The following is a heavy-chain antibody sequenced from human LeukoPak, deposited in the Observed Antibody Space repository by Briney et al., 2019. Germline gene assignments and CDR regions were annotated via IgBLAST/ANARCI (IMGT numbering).Heavy chain of an antibody. CDR1: GGSISSSSYY. J-gene: IGHJ6*02. CDR2: IYYSGST. V-gene: IGHV4-39*01. D-gene: IGHD3-22*01. CDR3: ARAGWDGSGYLNYGMDV. Sequence: PSETLSLTCTVSGGSISSSSYYWGWIRQPPGKGLEWIGSIYYSGSTYYNPSLKSRVTISVDTSKNQFSLKLSSVTAADTAVYYCARAGWDGSGYLNYGMDVWGQGTTVTVSS.